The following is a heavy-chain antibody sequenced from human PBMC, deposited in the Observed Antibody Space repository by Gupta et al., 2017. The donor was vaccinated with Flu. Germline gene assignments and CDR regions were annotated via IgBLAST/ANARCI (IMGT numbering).Heavy chain of an antibody. Sequence: RNNGWGWIRQPAGKGLEWMGRIFTTGTTNYNPSLKSRVTRSIDTAKNQSSLKVSAVTAADTAGYECAGDGGRSDGAGVDFWGRGSGGTVSS. J-gene: IGHJ4*02. CDR3: AGDGGRSDGAGVDF. V-gene: IGHV4-4*07. D-gene: IGHD3-16*01. CDR1: RNNG. CDR2: IFTTGTT.